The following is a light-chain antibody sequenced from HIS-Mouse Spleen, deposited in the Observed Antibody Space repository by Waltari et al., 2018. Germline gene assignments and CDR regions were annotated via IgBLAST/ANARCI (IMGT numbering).Light chain of an antibody. CDR3: CSYAGSYTGV. J-gene: IGLJ1*01. Sequence: QSALTQPRSVSGSPGQSVTISCTGTSSDVGGYQYVPWYQQHPGKAPKLMIYAVSKRPSGVPDRFSGSKSGNTASLTISGLQAEDEADYYCCSYAGSYTGVFGTGTKVTVL. V-gene: IGLV2-11*01. CDR1: SSDVGGYQY. CDR2: AVS.